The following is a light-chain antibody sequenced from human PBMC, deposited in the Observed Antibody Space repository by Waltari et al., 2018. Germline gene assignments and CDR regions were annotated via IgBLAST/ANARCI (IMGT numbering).Light chain of an antibody. V-gene: IGLV2-23*01. J-gene: IGLJ2*01. CDR1: SSDVGSYSL. Sequence: QSALTQPASVSGSPGQSITISCTGTSSDVGSYSLVSWYLQYPCKVPKLIVYDDNPRRAGVASRFSGSKSGNTASLTISGLQSEDEADYYCCSYAGRSTLIFGGGTKVTVL. CDR3: CSYAGRSTLI. CDR2: DDN.